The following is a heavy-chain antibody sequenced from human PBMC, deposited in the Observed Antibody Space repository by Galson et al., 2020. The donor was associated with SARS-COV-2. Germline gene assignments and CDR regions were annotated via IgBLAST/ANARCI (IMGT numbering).Heavy chain of an antibody. J-gene: IGHJ4*02. CDR3: ARALLTGPLLYYFDY. CDR1: GYTFTSYG. D-gene: IGHD3-9*01. Sequence: ASVKVSCKASGYTFTSYGISWVRQAPGQGLEWMGWISAYNGNTNYAQKLQGRVTMTTDTSTSTAYMELRSLRSDDTAVYYCARALLTGPLLYYFDYWGQGTLVTVSS. V-gene: IGHV1-18*01. CDR2: ISAYNGNT.